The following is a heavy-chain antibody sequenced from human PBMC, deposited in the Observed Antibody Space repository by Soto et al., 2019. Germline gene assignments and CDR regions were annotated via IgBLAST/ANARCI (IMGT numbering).Heavy chain of an antibody. J-gene: IGHJ4*02. Sequence: ASVKVSCKASGYTFPSYDINWVRQATGQGLEWMGWMNPNSGNTGYAQKFQGRVTMTRNTSISTAYMELSSLRSEDTAVYYCARWSINYYDSSGYYPHTDYWGQGTLVTVSS. CDR2: MNPNSGNT. CDR1: GYTFPSYD. D-gene: IGHD3-22*01. V-gene: IGHV1-8*01. CDR3: ARWSINYYDSSGYYPHTDY.